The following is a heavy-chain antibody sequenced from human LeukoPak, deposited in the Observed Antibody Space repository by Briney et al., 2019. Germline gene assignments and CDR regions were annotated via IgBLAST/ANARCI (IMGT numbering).Heavy chain of an antibody. CDR1: GGSISSYY. D-gene: IGHD7-27*01. CDR2: IYYSGST. Sequence: SETLSLTCTVSGGSISSYYWGWIRQPPGKGLEWIGYIYYSGSTNYNPSLKSRVTISVDTSKNQFSLKLSSVTAADTAVYYCARVPSDRTGIYYGMDVWGQGTTVTVSS. V-gene: IGHV4-59*01. J-gene: IGHJ6*02. CDR3: ARVPSDRTGIYYGMDV.